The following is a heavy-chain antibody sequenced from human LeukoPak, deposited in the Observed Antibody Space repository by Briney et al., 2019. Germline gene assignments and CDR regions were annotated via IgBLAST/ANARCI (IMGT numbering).Heavy chain of an antibody. V-gene: IGHV3-48*03. D-gene: IGHD3-16*01. J-gene: IGHJ4*02. CDR2: ISSTGTTI. CDR1: GFTFSRYE. Sequence: GGSLRLSCAASGFTFSRYEMNGVRQAPGKGLEWLSYISSTGTTIYYADSVRGRFTISRDNAKNSLYLQMNSLRAEDTAVYYCARGSGAYYWGQGTLVTVSS. CDR3: ARGSGAYY.